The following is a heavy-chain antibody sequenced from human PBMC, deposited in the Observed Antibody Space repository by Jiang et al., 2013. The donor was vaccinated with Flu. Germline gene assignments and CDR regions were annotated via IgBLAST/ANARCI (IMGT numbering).Heavy chain of an antibody. Sequence: SGGSISSYYWELDPAAPREGTGVDWVYLLPVGSTNYNPSLKSRVTISVDTSKNQFSLKLSSVTAADTAVYYCAREYYYDSSGYYYGKLGAFDSLGPRDNGHRLF. CDR1: GGSISSYY. CDR3: AREYYYDSSGYYYGKLGAFDS. J-gene: IGHJ3*01. CDR2: LLPVGST. D-gene: IGHD3-22*01. V-gene: IGHV4-59*01.